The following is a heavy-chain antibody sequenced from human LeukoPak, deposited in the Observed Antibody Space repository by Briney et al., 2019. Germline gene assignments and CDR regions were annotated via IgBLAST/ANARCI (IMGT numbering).Heavy chain of an antibody. Sequence: GSSVKVSCKASGGTFSSYAISWVRQAPGQGLEWMGGIIPIFGTANYAQKFQGRVTITADKSTSTAYMELSSLRSEDTAVYYCATNMVRGVIIDYYMDVWGKGTTVTVSS. V-gene: IGHV1-69*06. CDR2: IIPIFGTA. CDR1: GGTFSSYA. J-gene: IGHJ6*03. CDR3: ATNMVRGVIIDYYMDV. D-gene: IGHD3-10*01.